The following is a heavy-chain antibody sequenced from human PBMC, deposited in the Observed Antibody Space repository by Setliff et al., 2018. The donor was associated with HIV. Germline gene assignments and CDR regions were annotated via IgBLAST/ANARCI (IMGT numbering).Heavy chain of an antibody. CDR3: ARYGSGWPLWYFDL. V-gene: IGHV1-3*01. J-gene: IGHJ2*01. D-gene: IGHD6-19*01. CDR1: EYTFTLYG. Sequence: GASVKVSCKASEYTFTLYGIHWVRQAPGQRPEWVGWINAGNGDTEYSQKFQGRVTITRDTSASTAYMELRSLRSDDTAVYYCARYGSGWPLWYFDLWGRGTLVTVSS. CDR2: INAGNGDT.